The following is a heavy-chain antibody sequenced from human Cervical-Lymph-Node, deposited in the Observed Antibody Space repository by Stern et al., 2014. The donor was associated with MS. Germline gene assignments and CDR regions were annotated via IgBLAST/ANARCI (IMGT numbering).Heavy chain of an antibody. CDR1: GGSFNNYY. V-gene: IGHV4-59*01. CDR3: ARVDDCSGGTCFSTSWFDP. J-gene: IGHJ5*02. D-gene: IGHD2-15*01. Sequence: VQLVESGPGLVKPSETLSLTCTVSGGSFNNYYWSWIRQPPGKGLEWIGDIYQDGSTKYNPPLKSRVTISLHTSKKQFSLRLTSVTAADTAVYYCARVDDCSGGTCFSTSWFDPWGQGTLVTVSS. CDR2: IYQDGST.